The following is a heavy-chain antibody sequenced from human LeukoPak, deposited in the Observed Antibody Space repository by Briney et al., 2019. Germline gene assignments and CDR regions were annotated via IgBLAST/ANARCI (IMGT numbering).Heavy chain of an antibody. CDR1: GGSFSGYY. Sequence: PSETLSLTCAVCGGSFSGYYWSWIRQPPGKGLEWIGEINHSGSTNYNPSLKSRVTISVDTSKNQFSLKLSSVTAADTAVYYCATSGKAAAGTVDYWGQGTLVTVSS. CDR3: ATSGKAAAGTVDY. CDR2: INHSGST. D-gene: IGHD6-13*01. V-gene: IGHV4-34*01. J-gene: IGHJ4*02.